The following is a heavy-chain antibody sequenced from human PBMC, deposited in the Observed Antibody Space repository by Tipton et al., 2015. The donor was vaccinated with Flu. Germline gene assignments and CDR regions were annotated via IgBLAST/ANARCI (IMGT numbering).Heavy chain of an antibody. J-gene: IGHJ4*02. CDR1: GFTFDYYA. D-gene: IGHD3-3*01. CDR3: AKDRDTSGFY. CDR2: ITGDGGGT. V-gene: IGHV3-43*02. Sequence: CAASGFTFDYYAIHWVRQAPGKGLEWVSFITGDGGGTYYADSVKGRFTISRDNSKNSVYLQMNSLRSEDTALYYCAKDRDTSGFYWGQGTLVTVSS.